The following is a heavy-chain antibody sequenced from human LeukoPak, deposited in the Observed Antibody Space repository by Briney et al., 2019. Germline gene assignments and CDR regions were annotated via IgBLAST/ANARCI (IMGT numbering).Heavy chain of an antibody. V-gene: IGHV3-23*01. Sequence: GGSLRLSCAATGFTFSNFAMSWVRQAPGKGLEWVSSISGSGGNKYSADSVNGRFTVSRDNSKNTLYLQMNSLRAEDTAVYYCAKDYYGSGSYKYWGQGTLVTVSS. CDR2: ISGSGGNK. D-gene: IGHD3-10*01. CDR1: GFTFSNFA. J-gene: IGHJ4*02. CDR3: AKDYYGSGSYKY.